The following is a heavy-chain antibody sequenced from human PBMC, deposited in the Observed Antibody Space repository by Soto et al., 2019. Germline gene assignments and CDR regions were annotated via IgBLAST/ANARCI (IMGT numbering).Heavy chain of an antibody. J-gene: IGHJ5*02. D-gene: IGHD2-8*02. Sequence: QVKLVQSAAEVKKPGASVKVSCKASGYNFSDYYIHWVRQAPGQGLEWLGWVSPKSGGTNYAQKFKGRVTMTRDTSSNTVYMDLSGLKSDDTAVFYCAREISGGGTLNWFDPWGQGTLVTVSS. CDR2: VSPKSGGT. CDR3: AREISGGGTLNWFDP. CDR1: GYNFSDYY. V-gene: IGHV1-2*02.